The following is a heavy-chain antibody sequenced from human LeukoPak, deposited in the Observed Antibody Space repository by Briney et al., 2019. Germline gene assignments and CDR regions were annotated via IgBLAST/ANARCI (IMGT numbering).Heavy chain of an antibody. CDR2: IYYSGST. D-gene: IGHD2-15*01. Sequence: SETLSLTCTVSGGSISSYYWSWIRQPPGKGLEWIGYIYYSGSTNYNPSLKSRVTISVDTSKNQFSLKLSSVTAADTAVYYCAPELPYNWFDPWGQGTLVTVSS. CDR1: GGSISSYY. J-gene: IGHJ5*02. V-gene: IGHV4-59*01. CDR3: APELPYNWFDP.